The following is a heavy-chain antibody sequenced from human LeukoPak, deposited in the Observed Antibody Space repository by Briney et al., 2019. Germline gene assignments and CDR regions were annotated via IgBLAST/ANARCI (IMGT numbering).Heavy chain of an antibody. CDR2: ISGYNGNT. J-gene: IGHJ4*02. V-gene: IGHV1-18*01. CDR3: ATLYLGY. D-gene: IGHD3-16*01. Sequence: ASVKVSCKASGYSFSSSGITWVRQAPGQGLEWMGWISGYNGNTADAQIFQGRVTMTTDTSTSTAYMELRSLRSEDTAVYYCATLYLGYWGQGTLVTVSS. CDR1: GYSFSSSG.